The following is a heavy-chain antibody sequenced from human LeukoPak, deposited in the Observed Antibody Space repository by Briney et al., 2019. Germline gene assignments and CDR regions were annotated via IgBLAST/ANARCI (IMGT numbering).Heavy chain of an antibody. CDR1: GYTFTNYD. CDR3: ARQPAAGRKYYFDC. CDR2: MNPNSGNS. V-gene: IGHV1-8*01. D-gene: IGHD6-13*01. J-gene: IGHJ4*02. Sequence: AASVKVSCKASGYTFTNYDINWVRQATGQGLEWMGYMNPNSGNSAYAQKFQGRVTITTDASISTAYMELSGLRSEDTAVYYCARQPAAGRKYYFDCWGQGTLVTVSS.